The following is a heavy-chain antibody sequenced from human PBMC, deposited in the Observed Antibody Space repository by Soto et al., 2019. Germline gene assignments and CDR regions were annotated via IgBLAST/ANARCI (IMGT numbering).Heavy chain of an antibody. V-gene: IGHV3-53*01. J-gene: IGHJ6*02. CDR1: GFTVSSNY. CDR2: IYSGGST. Sequence: PGGSLRLSCAASGFTVSSNYMTWVRQAPGKGLEWVSVIYSGGSTYYADSVKGRFTISRYNSRNTLYLQMNSLRAEDTAVYYCARVKSLYGYYFYDGMDVWGQGTTVTVSS. D-gene: IGHD3-10*01. CDR3: ARVKSLYGYYFYDGMDV.